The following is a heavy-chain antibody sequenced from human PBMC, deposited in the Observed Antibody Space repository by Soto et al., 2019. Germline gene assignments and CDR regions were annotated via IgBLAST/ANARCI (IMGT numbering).Heavy chain of an antibody. J-gene: IGHJ5*02. CDR3: VRDGTKTLRDWFDP. D-gene: IGHD1-1*01. V-gene: IGHV4-4*07. CDR1: GASISGFY. CDR2: IYATGTT. Sequence: PSETLSLTGTVSGASISGFYWSWIRKSAGKGLEWIGRIYATGTTDYILSLKSRVMMSVDTSKKQFSLKLRSVTAADTAVYYCVRDGTKTLRDWFDPWGQGISVTVSS.